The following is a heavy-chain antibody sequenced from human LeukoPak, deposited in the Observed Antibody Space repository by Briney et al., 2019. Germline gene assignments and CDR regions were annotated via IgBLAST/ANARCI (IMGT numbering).Heavy chain of an antibody. CDR1: GFTFSNDC. Sequence: GGSRRLFCAASGFTFSNDCVSWVRQAPGKGLGGVGRINSKNGGGTTDNPAPVKGRYTITRDDSKNTLYLQMDSLKTEDTAMYYCTTGRSYDFGSGYPVRDAFDIWGQGTMVTVSS. V-gene: IGHV3-15*01. D-gene: IGHD3-3*01. CDR2: INSKNGGGTT. J-gene: IGHJ3*02. CDR3: TTGRSYDFGSGYPVRDAFDI.